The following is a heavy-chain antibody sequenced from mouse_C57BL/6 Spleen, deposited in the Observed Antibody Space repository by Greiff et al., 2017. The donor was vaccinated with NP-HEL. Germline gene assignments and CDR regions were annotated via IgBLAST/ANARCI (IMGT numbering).Heavy chain of an antibody. Sequence: EVKVEESGGGLVQPGGSMKLSCVASGFTFSNYWMNWVRQSPEKGLEWVAQIRFKSDNYATHYAESVKGRFTISRDDSKSSVYLHMNNLRAEDTGIYYCTAAQGDYAMDYWGQGTSVTVSS. CDR3: TAAQGDYAMDY. J-gene: IGHJ4*01. CDR1: GFTFSNYW. CDR2: IRFKSDNYAT. V-gene: IGHV6-3*01.